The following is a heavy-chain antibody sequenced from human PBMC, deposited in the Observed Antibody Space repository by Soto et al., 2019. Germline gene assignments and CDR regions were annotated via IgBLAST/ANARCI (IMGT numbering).Heavy chain of an antibody. CDR1: GGSFSGYY. Sequence: LSLTCAVYGGSFSGYYWSWIRQPPGKGLEWIGEINHSGSTNYNPSLKSRVTISVDTSKNQFSLKLSSVTAADTAVYYCARGVVVVVAATSKWFDPWGQGTLVTVS. D-gene: IGHD2-15*01. CDR2: INHSGST. J-gene: IGHJ5*02. V-gene: IGHV4-34*01. CDR3: ARGVVVVVAATSKWFDP.